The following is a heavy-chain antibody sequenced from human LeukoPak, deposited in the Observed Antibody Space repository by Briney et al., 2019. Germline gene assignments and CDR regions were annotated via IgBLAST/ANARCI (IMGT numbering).Heavy chain of an antibody. V-gene: IGHV1-69*13. CDR2: IIPIFGTA. D-gene: IGHD4-23*01. CDR3: ARGLSSTVVTNDALDI. Sequence: SVKVSCKASGGTFSSYAISWVRQAPGQGLEWMGGIIPIFGTANYAQKFQGRVTITADESTSTAYMELSSLRSEDTAVYYCARGLSSTVVTNDALDIWGQGTMVTVSS. CDR1: GGTFSSYA. J-gene: IGHJ3*02.